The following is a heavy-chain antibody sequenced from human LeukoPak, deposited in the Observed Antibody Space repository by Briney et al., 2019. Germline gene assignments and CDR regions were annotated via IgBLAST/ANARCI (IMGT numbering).Heavy chain of an antibody. Sequence: GGSLRLSCAASGFTFSSYWMSWVRQAPGKGLEWVANIKQDGAEKYYVASVKGRFTISRDNAKNSLYLQMNSLRAEDTAVYYCAREAVRGVIISYFDYWGQGTLVTVSS. V-gene: IGHV3-7*01. CDR3: AREAVRGVIISYFDY. CDR1: GFTFSSYW. D-gene: IGHD3-10*01. J-gene: IGHJ4*02. CDR2: IKQDGAEK.